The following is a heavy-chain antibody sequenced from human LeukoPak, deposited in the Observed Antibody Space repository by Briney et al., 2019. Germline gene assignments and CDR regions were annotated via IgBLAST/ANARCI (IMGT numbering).Heavy chain of an antibody. CDR1: GGSISSGGYS. Sequence: SETLSLTCAVSGGSISSGGYSWSWIRQPPGKGLEWIGYIYHSGSTYYNPSLKSRVTISVDRSKNQFSLKLSSVTAADTAVYYCARAGIIVRGVSDWFDPWGEGTLVTVSS. J-gene: IGHJ5*02. CDR3: ARAGIIVRGVSDWFDP. D-gene: IGHD3-10*01. V-gene: IGHV4-30-2*01. CDR2: IYHSGST.